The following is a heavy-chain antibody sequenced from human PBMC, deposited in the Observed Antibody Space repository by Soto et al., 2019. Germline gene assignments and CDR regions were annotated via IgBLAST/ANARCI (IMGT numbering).Heavy chain of an antibody. CDR3: VKDDGDYSFDY. CDR1: GFTFSNYW. J-gene: IGHJ4*02. Sequence: EVQLVESGGGLVQPGGSLRLSCAASGFTFSNYWMSWVRQAPGKRLEWVAKINQGGSEKWPADSVKGRFTISRDNAKNSLYLQLNSLGAEDTAVYYCVKDDGDYSFDYWGQGTLVTVSS. CDR2: INQGGSEK. D-gene: IGHD4-17*01. V-gene: IGHV3-7*03.